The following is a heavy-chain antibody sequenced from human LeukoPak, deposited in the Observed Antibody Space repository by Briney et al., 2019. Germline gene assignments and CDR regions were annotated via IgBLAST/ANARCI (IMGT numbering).Heavy chain of an antibody. J-gene: IGHJ6*02. CDR2: INHSGST. V-gene: IGHV4-34*01. D-gene: IGHD2-15*01. Sequence: PSETLSLTCAVYGGSFSGYYWSWIRQPPGKGLEWIGEINHSGSTNYNPSLKSRVTISVDTSKNQFSLKLSSVTAADTAVHYCASTSGFGGYCSGGSCYPFHYYYYGMDVWGQGTTVTVSS. CDR3: ASTSGFGGYCSGGSCYPFHYYYYGMDV. CDR1: GGSFSGYY.